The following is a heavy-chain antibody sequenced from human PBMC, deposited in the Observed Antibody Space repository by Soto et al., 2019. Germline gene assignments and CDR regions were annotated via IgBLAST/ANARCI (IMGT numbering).Heavy chain of an antibody. V-gene: IGHV3-7*04. CDR2: IKQDGSEK. Sequence: GGSLRLSCAASGFTFSSYWMSWVRQAPGKGLEWVANIKQDGSEKYYVDSVKGRFTISRDNAKNSLYLQMNSLRAEDTAVYYCARGPHYGDYDAGREDNWFDPWGQGTLVTVSS. D-gene: IGHD4-17*01. CDR3: ARGPHYGDYDAGREDNWFDP. J-gene: IGHJ5*02. CDR1: GFTFSSYW.